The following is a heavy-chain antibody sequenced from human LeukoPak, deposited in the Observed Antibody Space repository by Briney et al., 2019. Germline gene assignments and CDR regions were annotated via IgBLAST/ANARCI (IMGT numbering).Heavy chain of an antibody. J-gene: IGHJ4*02. Sequence: GGSLRLSCAASGFTFSSYGIHWVRQAPGKGLEWVAVIWYDGSNKYYAGSVKGRFTISRDSSKNTLYLQMNSLRAEDTAVYYCAREHYYDNSGYWSWGQGTLVTVSS. CDR2: IWYDGSNK. CDR1: GFTFSSYG. D-gene: IGHD3-22*01. V-gene: IGHV3-33*01. CDR3: AREHYYDNSGYWS.